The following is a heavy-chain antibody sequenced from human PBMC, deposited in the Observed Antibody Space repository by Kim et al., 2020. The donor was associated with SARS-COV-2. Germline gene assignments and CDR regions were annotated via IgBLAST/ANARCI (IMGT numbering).Heavy chain of an antibody. CDR2: IYYSGST. Sequence: SETLSLTCTVSGGSISSYYWSWIRQPPGKGLEWIGYIYYSGSTNYNPSLKSRVTISVDTSKNQFSLKLSSVTAADTAVYYCARTGWELLSGNYYYGMDVWGQGTTVTVSS. CDR1: GGSISSYY. D-gene: IGHD1-26*01. J-gene: IGHJ6*02. V-gene: IGHV4-59*01. CDR3: ARTGWELLSGNYYYGMDV.